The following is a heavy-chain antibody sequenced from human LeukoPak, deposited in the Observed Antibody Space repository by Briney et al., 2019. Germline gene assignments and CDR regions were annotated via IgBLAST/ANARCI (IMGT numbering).Heavy chain of an antibody. CDR1: GGSSSGYY. CDR2: FIHSGST. Sequence: SETLSLTCAVYGGSSSGYYWSWIRHPPGRGRGWLGKFIHSGSTNYNPSLKSRVTISVDTSKNQFSLKLSSVTAADTAVYYCARNIKNRYCSSTSCSPFDPWGQGTLVTVSS. V-gene: IGHV4-34*12. CDR3: ARNIKNRYCSSTSCSPFDP. J-gene: IGHJ5*02. D-gene: IGHD2-2*01.